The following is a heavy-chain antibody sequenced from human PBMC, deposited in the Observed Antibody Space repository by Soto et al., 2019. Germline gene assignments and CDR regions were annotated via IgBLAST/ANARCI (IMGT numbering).Heavy chain of an antibody. CDR2: ISGSGRGSRP. V-gene: IGHV3-23*01. D-gene: IGHD3-16*01. CDR1: GLNFSNYA. CDR3: TRERSLVSFLFDY. J-gene: IGHJ4*02. Sequence: GGSLKLTCVESGLNFSNYAVAWVRQAPGKGLEWVSAISGSGRGSRPYYADSVQGRFTISRDHSKNIVSLQMDSLRVDDTAVYYCTRERSLVSFLFDYWGPGTLVTVSS.